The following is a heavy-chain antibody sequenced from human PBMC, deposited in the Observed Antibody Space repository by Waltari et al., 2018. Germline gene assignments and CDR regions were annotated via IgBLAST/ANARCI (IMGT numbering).Heavy chain of an antibody. CDR1: GGNFSSYA. J-gene: IGHJ3*02. CDR3: ARDLRAGATRGAFDI. D-gene: IGHD1-26*01. Sequence: QVQLVQSGPEVKKPGSSVQVSCKASGGNFSSYAISWVRTAPGQGLEWMGGIIPIFGTANYAQKFQGRVTITTDESTSTAYMELSSLRSEDTAVYYCARDLRAGATRGAFDIWGQGTMVTVSS. CDR2: IIPIFGTA. V-gene: IGHV1-69*05.